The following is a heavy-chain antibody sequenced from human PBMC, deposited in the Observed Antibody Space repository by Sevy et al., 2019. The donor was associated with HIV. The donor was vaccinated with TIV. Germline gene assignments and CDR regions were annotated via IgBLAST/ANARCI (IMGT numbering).Heavy chain of an antibody. Sequence: SLTCTVSGGSISGYYWSWIRQPPGKGLEWIGYFYYSGRTNYNPSLKSRVTISVDTSKNQFSLKLSSVTAADTAVYYCATCSPDYYYGMDVWGQGTTVTVSS. D-gene: IGHD2-15*01. CDR3: ATCSPDYYYGMDV. CDR1: GGSISGYY. V-gene: IGHV4-59*03. J-gene: IGHJ6*02. CDR2: FYYSGRT.